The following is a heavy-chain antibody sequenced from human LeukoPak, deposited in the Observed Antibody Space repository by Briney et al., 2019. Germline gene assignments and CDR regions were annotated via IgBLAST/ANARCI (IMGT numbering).Heavy chain of an antibody. V-gene: IGHV3-33*01. CDR3: ATTLGYCTSGVCLAFAH. Sequence: GGSLRLSCAASGFTFSNFGMHWVRQAPGKGLEWVAVIWYDGSNKYNEDSVKRRFTISRDNSKNTLDLQMNSLRAEDTAVYYCATTLGYCTSGVCLAFAHWGPCTPVTVSS. CDR2: IWYDGSNK. J-gene: IGHJ1*01. D-gene: IGHD2-8*01. CDR1: GFTFSNFG.